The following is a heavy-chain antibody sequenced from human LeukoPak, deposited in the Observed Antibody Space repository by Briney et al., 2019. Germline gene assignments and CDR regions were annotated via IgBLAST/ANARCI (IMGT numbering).Heavy chain of an antibody. CDR3: ARDDGGYCSSTSCYT. CDR1: GFTFSSYS. Sequence: GSLRLSCAASGFTFSSYSMNWVRQAPGKGLEWVSSIGSSSSYIYYADSVKGRFTISRDNAKNSLYLQMNSLRAEDTAVYYCARDDGGYCSSTSCYTWGQGTLVTVSS. CDR2: IGSSSSYI. D-gene: IGHD2-2*02. J-gene: IGHJ5*02. V-gene: IGHV3-21*01.